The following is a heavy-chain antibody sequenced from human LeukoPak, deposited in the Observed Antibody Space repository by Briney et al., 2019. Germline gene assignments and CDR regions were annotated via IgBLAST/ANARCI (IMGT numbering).Heavy chain of an antibody. CDR3: ARDLRIAVAGRYYYYGMDV. CDR2: ISAYNGNT. CDR1: GYTFTSYG. Sequence: ASVTVSCQASGYTFTSYGISGVRQAPGQGLEWMGWISAYNGNTNYAQKLQGRVTMTTDTSTSTAYMELRSLRSDDTAVYYCARDLRIAVAGRYYYYGMDVWGQGTTVTVSS. V-gene: IGHV1-18*01. D-gene: IGHD6-19*01. J-gene: IGHJ6*02.